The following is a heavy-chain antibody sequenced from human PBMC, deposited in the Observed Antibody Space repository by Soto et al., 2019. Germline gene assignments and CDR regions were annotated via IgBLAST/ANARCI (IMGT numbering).Heavy chain of an antibody. CDR2: MNPNSGNT. CDR3: ARLRTIAVADINWFDP. V-gene: IGHV1-8*01. CDR1: GYTFTSYD. D-gene: IGHD6-19*01. Sequence: GASVKVSCKASGYTFTSYDINWVRQATGQGLEWMGWMNPNSGNTGYAQKFQGRVTMTRNTSISTAYMELSSLRSEDTAVYYCARLRTIAVADINWFDPRGQGTLVTVSS. J-gene: IGHJ5*02.